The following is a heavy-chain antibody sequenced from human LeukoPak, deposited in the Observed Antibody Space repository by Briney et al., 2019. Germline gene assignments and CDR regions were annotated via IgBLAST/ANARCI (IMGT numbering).Heavy chain of an antibody. Sequence: PGGSLRLSCAASGFTFSSYAMSWVRQAPGKGLEWVSAISGSGGSTYYADSVKGRFTISRDNSKNTLHLQMNSLRAEDTAVYYCAKGEHIVVVPAAFDCWGQGTLVTGSS. J-gene: IGHJ5*01. D-gene: IGHD2-2*01. CDR1: GFTFSSYA. CDR3: AKGEHIVVVPAAFDC. CDR2: ISGSGGST. V-gene: IGHV3-23*01.